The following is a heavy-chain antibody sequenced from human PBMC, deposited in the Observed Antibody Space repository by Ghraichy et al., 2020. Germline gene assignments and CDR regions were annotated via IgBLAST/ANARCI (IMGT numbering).Heavy chain of an antibody. CDR2: ISHSGST. Sequence: SETLSLTCAVYRGSFSGYFWTWIRQPPGKGLEWIGEISHSGSTIYNPSLKSRVTISVDTSKNQFSLNLTSLTAADTAVYYCARGAKARWLLRHDSWGQGTLVTVSS. D-gene: IGHD5-24*01. CDR1: RGSFSGYF. V-gene: IGHV4-34*01. J-gene: IGHJ4*02. CDR3: ARGAKARWLLRHDS.